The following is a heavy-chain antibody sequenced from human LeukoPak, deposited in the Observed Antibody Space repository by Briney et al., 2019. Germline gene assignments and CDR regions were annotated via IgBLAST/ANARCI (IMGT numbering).Heavy chain of an antibody. J-gene: IGHJ6*03. D-gene: IGHD6-19*01. CDR1: GFTFSSYS. V-gene: IGHV3-21*04. CDR2: ISTSSSYI. Sequence: KTGGSLRLSCAASGFTFSSYSMNWVRQAPGKGLEWVSSISTSSSYIYYADSVKGRFTISRDNAKNSLYLQMNSLRAEDTALYYCARGSSGWYRYYYYYYYMDVWGKGTTVTVSS. CDR3: ARGSSGWYRYYYYYYYMDV.